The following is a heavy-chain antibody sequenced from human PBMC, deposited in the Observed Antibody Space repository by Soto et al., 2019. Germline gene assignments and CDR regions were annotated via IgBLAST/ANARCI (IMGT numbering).Heavy chain of an antibody. CDR2: ISSSSSTI. CDR1: GFTSSSYS. D-gene: IGHD6-13*01. J-gene: IGHJ4*02. V-gene: IGHV3-48*01. Sequence: EVQLVESGGGLVQPGGSLRLSCAASGFTSSSYSMNWVRQAPGKGLEWVSYISSSSSTIYYADSVKGRFTISRDNAKNSLYLQMNSLRAEDTAVYYCAREGAAGTFDYWGQGTLVTVSS. CDR3: AREGAAGTFDY.